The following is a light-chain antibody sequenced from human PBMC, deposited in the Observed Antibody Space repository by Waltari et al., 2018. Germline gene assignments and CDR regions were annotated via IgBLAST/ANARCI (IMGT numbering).Light chain of an antibody. J-gene: IGLJ2*01. Sequence: QSAPTQPRSVSGSPGQSVSISCTGSNSDVGGYNYVSWYQQYPGRAPKMLIYDVNNRSSGVPDRFSGSKVGNTASLTISGLLPEDEADYYCCSFVGSYTSVFGGGTKVTVL. CDR2: DVN. V-gene: IGLV2-11*01. CDR1: NSDVGGYNY. CDR3: CSFVGSYTSV.